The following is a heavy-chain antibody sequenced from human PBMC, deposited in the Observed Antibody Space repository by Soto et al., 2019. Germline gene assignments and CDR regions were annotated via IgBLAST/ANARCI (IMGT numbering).Heavy chain of an antibody. CDR1: GYTFTSYA. CDR2: INAGNGNT. CDR3: AGHAITIFGVVNYYFDY. J-gene: IGHJ4*02. D-gene: IGHD3-3*01. V-gene: IGHV1-3*01. Sequence: ASVKVSCKASGYTFTSYAMHWVRQAPGQRLEWMGWINAGNGNTKYSQKFQGRVTITRDTSASTAYMELSSLRSEDTAVYYCAGHAITIFGVVNYYFDYSGQGTLVTVSS.